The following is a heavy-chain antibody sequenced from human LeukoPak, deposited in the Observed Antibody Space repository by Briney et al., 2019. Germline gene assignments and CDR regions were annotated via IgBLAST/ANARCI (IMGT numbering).Heavy chain of an antibody. CDR3: ARGRIGAPYYYYYYYMDV. D-gene: IGHD6-13*01. J-gene: IGHJ6*03. CDR2: INHSGST. Sequence: SETLSLTCAVYGGSLSGYYWSWIRQPPGKGLEWIGEINHSGSTNYNPSLKSRVTISVDTSKNQFSLKLSSVTAADTAVYYCARGRIGAPYYYYYYYMDVWGKGTTVTVSS. CDR1: GGSLSGYY. V-gene: IGHV4-34*01.